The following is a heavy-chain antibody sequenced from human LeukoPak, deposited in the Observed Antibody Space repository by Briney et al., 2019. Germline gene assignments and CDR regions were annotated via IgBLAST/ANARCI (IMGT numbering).Heavy chain of an antibody. CDR3: ARATRGYYGSGSYYPTDY. Sequence: ASVKVSCKASGYTFTGFYIHWVRQAPGQGLEWMGWINPNSGGTKYAQRFQGRVTMTRDTSISTAYMELNSLRSDDTAVYHCARATRGYYGSGSYYPTDYWGQGTLVTVSS. J-gene: IGHJ4*02. D-gene: IGHD3-10*01. V-gene: IGHV1-2*02. CDR1: GYTFTGFY. CDR2: INPNSGGT.